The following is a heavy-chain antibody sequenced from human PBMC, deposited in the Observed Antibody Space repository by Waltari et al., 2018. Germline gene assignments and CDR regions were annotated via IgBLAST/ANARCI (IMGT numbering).Heavy chain of an antibody. CDR2: INEDGSER. D-gene: IGHD3-16*01. J-gene: IGHJ4*02. CDR3: ARDAMRGGDFDY. Sequence: EVQLVESGGGLVQPGGSLRLSCAASGFSSSSYYMGWVRQAPGKGLDWVANINEDGSERHYGESVKGRFTISRDNAKKSLYLQFNSLSADDTAVYYCARDAMRGGDFDYWGQGTLVTVSS. V-gene: IGHV3-7*01. CDR1: GFSSSSYY.